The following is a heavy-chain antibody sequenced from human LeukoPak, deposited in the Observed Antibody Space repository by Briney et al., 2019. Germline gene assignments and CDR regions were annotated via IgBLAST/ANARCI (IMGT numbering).Heavy chain of an antibody. Sequence: GGSLRLSCAVSGFTFSDYEMNWVRQAPEKGLEWVSYISSSGRKIYYADSVKGRFTISRDNAKNSLYLQMNSLRADDTAVYYCARGPRDPTEYCSRGACAPTYEVWGQGALVTVSS. V-gene: IGHV3-48*03. CDR3: ARGPRDPTEYCSRGACAPTYEV. D-gene: IGHD2-15*01. CDR1: GFTFSDYE. J-gene: IGHJ4*02. CDR2: ISSSGRKI.